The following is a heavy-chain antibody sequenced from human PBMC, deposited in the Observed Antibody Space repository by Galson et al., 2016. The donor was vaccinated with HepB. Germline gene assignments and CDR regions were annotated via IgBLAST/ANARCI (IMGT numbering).Heavy chain of an antibody. D-gene: IGHD3-10*01. V-gene: IGHV3-33*01. Sequence: SLRLSCAASGFTFSTYAMHWVRQAPGKGLEWVAVIRYDGSKKKYADAVKGRFTISRDNSKNTLYLQMNSLRAEDTAVYYCASSGGFGSGTYYVYWGQGTLVTVSS. CDR3: ASSGGFGSGTYYVY. CDR2: IRYDGSKK. J-gene: IGHJ4*02. CDR1: GFTFSTYA.